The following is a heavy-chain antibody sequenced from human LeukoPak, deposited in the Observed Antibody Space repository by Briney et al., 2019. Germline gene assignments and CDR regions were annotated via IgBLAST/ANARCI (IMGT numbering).Heavy chain of an antibody. J-gene: IGHJ4*02. CDR3: ARAADSSGYYDY. CDR1: GFTFSSYC. Sequence: GRSLTLTCAASGFTFSSYCKHWVRLAPRTGLVWVSRINSDGSSTSYADSVKGRFTISRDNAKNTLYLQMNSLRAEDTAVYYCARAADSSGYYDYWGQGTLVTVSS. CDR2: INSDGSST. V-gene: IGHV3-74*01. D-gene: IGHD3-22*01.